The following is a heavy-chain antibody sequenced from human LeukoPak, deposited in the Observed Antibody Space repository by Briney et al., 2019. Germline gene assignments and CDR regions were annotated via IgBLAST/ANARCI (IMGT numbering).Heavy chain of an antibody. V-gene: IGHV3-74*01. CDR2: IDTDGTLT. D-gene: IGHD3/OR15-3a*01. CDR3: ATFGRDWDASY. J-gene: IGHJ4*02. Sequence: PGGSLRLSCAASGFPFSWDWMHWVRQAPGKGLVWVSHIDTDGTLTRYAGSVRGRFTTSRDNAKNTLYLQMNSLRAEDTAIYYCATFGRDWDASYWGQGTLVTVSS. CDR1: GFPFSWDW.